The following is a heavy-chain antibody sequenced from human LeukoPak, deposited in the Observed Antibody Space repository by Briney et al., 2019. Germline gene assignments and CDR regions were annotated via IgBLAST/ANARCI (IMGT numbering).Heavy chain of an antibody. CDR3: AKSRRLDP. Sequence: PSETLSLTCTVSGYSISSGYYWGWIRQPPGKGLEWIGSIYHSGSTYYNPSLKSRVTISVDTSKNQFSLKLSSVTAADTAVYYCAKSRRLDPWGQGTLVTVSS. CDR1: GYSISSGYY. V-gene: IGHV4-38-2*02. CDR2: IYHSGST. D-gene: IGHD2-2*01. J-gene: IGHJ5*02.